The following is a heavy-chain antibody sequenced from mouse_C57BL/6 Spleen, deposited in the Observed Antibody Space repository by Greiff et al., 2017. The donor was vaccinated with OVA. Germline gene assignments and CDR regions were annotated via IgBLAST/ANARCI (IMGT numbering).Heavy chain of an antibody. J-gene: IGHJ4*01. CDR1: GFSLTSYG. CDR2: IWGDGST. V-gene: IGHV2-3*01. CDR3: AIYGSRYYCAMDY. D-gene: IGHD1-1*01. Sequence: VKLVESGPGLVAPSQSLSITCTVSGFSLTSYGVSWVRQPPGKGLEWLGVIWGDGSTNYHSARIPRLCSSKDNPKSQEFLKLNSLQTDDTATYYCAIYGSRYYCAMDYWGQGTSVTVSS.